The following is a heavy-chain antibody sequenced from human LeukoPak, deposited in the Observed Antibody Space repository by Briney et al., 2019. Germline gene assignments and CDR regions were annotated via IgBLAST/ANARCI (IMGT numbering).Heavy chain of an antibody. CDR3: ARDLPPIFGVVSVFDY. J-gene: IGHJ4*02. CDR2: ISGSGGRT. CDR1: GFTFSSNA. Sequence: GGSLRLSCAASGFTFSSNAMSWVRQAPEKGLEWVSAISGSGGRTDYADSVKGRFTLSRDNSKNTLYMQMNSLRAEDTAVYYCARDLPPIFGVVSVFDYWGQGTLVTVSS. V-gene: IGHV3-23*01. D-gene: IGHD3-3*01.